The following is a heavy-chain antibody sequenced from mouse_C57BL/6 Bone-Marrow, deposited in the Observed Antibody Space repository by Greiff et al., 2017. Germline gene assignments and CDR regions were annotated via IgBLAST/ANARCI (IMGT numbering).Heavy chain of an antibody. Sequence: EVQLVESGGDLVKPGGSLKLSCAASGFTFSSYGMSWVRQTPDKRLEWVATISSGGSYTYYPDSVKGRFTISRDNAKNTLYLQMSSLKSEDTAMYYCARQITTVEAAYWGQGTLVTVSA. J-gene: IGHJ3*01. CDR2: ISSGGSYT. D-gene: IGHD1-1*01. V-gene: IGHV5-6*01. CDR1: GFTFSSYG. CDR3: ARQITTVEAAY.